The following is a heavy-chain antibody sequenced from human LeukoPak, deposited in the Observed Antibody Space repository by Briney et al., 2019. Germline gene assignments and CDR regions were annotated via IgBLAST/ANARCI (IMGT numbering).Heavy chain of an antibody. CDR2: IRYDGSNK. V-gene: IGHV3-30*02. D-gene: IGHD1-26*01. CDR3: ANRGPSSGSYYGGGDYFDY. J-gene: IGHJ4*02. CDR1: GFTFSSYG. Sequence: PGGSLRLSCGASGFTFSSYGMHWVRQAPGKGLEWVAFIRYDGSNKYYADSVKGRFTISRDNSKNTLYLQMNSLRAEDTAVYYCANRGPSSGSYYGGGDYFDYWGQGTLVTVSS.